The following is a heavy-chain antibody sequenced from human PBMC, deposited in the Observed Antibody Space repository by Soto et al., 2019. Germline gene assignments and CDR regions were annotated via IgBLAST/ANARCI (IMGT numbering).Heavy chain of an antibody. V-gene: IGHV1-69*13. CDR3: ARDRVLLWFGERLGAFDI. Sequence: SVKVSCKASGGTFSSYAISWVRQAPGQGLEWMGGIIPIFGTANYAQKFQGRVTITADESTSTAYMELSSLRSEDTAVYYCARDRVLLWFGERLGAFDIWGQGTMVTVSS. CDR1: GGTFSSYA. D-gene: IGHD3-10*01. J-gene: IGHJ3*02. CDR2: IIPIFGTA.